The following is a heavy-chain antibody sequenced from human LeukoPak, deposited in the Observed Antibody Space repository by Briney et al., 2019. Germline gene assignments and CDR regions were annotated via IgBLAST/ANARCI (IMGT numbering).Heavy chain of an antibody. D-gene: IGHD6-6*01. J-gene: IGHJ4*02. CDR1: GFTFDDYA. CDR3: AKDVYAARPPLVYFDY. Sequence: PGGSLRLSCAASGFTFDDYAMHWVRQAPGKGLEWVSSISWNSGSIGYADSVKGRFTISRDNSKNTLYLQMNSLRAEDTAVYYCAKDVYAARPPLVYFDYWGQGTLVTVSS. CDR2: ISWNSGSI. V-gene: IGHV3-9*01.